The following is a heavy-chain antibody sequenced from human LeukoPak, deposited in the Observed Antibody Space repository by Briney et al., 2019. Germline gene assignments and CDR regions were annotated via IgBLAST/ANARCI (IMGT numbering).Heavy chain of an antibody. Sequence: PSETLTLTCTVSGGSINSADFYWGWIRQSPGKGLEWIGAIYYSGVTFYNPSLKSRVTISVDTSKNQFSLKLTSVTAADTSIYYCVGRKSTTPSWFDPWGQGILVTVSS. J-gene: IGHJ5*02. CDR1: GGSINSADFY. D-gene: IGHD1-1*01. V-gene: IGHV4-39*01. CDR3: VGRKSTTPSWFDP. CDR2: IYYSGVT.